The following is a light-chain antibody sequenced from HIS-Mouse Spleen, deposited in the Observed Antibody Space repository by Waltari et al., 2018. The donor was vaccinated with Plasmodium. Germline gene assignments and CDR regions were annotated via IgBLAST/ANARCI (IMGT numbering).Light chain of an antibody. CDR2: GAS. CDR3: QQYNNWSFT. Sequence: EIVMTQSTATLSVSPGERATLSCRASQSVSSNLAWYQQKPGQAPRLLIYGASTRATGIPARFSGSGSGTEFTLTISSLQSEDVAVYYCQQYNNWSFTFGPGTKVDIK. V-gene: IGKV3-15*01. CDR1: QSVSSN. J-gene: IGKJ3*01.